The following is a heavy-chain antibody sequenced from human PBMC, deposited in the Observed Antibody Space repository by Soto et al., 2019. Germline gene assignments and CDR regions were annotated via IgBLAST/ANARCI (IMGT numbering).Heavy chain of an antibody. V-gene: IGHV3-23*01. D-gene: IGHD3-22*01. CDR2: ISASGGST. J-gene: IGHJ4*02. Sequence: GGSLRLSCAASGFTFSNYAMKWVRQAPGKGLEWVSAISASGGSTYNADSVRGRFTVSRDNSKNTVYLQMSSLRVEDTAIYYCAKDDVVYDSSAYYALDYWGQGTQVTVSS. CDR1: GFTFSNYA. CDR3: AKDDVVYDSSAYYALDY.